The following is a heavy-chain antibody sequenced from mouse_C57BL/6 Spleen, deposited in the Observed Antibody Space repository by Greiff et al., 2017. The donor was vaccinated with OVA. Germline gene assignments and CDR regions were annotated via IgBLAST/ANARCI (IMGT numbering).Heavy chain of an antibody. J-gene: IGHJ2*01. CDR2: IDPEDGET. D-gene: IGHD2-1*01. Sequence: EVQLQQSGAELVKPGASVKLSCTASGFNIKDYYMHWVKQRTEQGLEWIGRIDPEDGETKYAQKVQGRATITADTSYNTAYLQRSSLTSEDTAVYSCARSLYYFNYEYFDYWGQGTTLTVSS. CDR3: ARSLYYFNYEYFDY. V-gene: IGHV14-2*01. CDR1: GFNIKDYY.